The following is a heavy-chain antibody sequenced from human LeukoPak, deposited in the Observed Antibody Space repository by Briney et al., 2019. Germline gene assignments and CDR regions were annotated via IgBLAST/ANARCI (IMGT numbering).Heavy chain of an antibody. CDR1: GFTFGSYA. J-gene: IGHJ4*02. V-gene: IGHV3-23*01. D-gene: IGHD3-22*01. CDR2: ISTSGGTT. CDR3: AVMHRYYDGSGYWVQ. Sequence: GGSLRLSCAASGFTFGSYAMSWVRQAPGKGLEWVSGISTSGGTTSYAESVKGRFTVARDNPRNTLYMEMNSLRDEDTAVYYCAVMHRYYDGSGYWVQWGQGTLVTVSS.